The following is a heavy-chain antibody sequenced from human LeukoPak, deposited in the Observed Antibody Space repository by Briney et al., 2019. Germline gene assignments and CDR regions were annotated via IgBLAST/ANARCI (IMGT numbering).Heavy chain of an antibody. J-gene: IGHJ5*02. D-gene: IGHD1-20*01. CDR3: AKDEIITGTTGAEFDP. CDR1: GGSISSYY. CDR2: IYYSGST. Sequence: PSETLSLTCTVSGGSISSYYWSWIRQPPGKGLEWIGYIYYSGSTNYNPSLKSRVTISVDTSKNQFSLKLSSVTAADTAVYYCAKDEIITGTTGAEFDPWGQGTLVTVSS. V-gene: IGHV4-59*12.